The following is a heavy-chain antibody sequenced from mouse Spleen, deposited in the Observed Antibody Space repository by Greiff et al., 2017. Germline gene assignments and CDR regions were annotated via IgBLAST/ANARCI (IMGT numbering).Heavy chain of an antibody. J-gene: IGHJ2*01. CDR2: ISSGGSYT. CDR3: ARSTTVGY. CDR1: GFTFSSYG. V-gene: IGHV5-6*02. D-gene: IGHD1-1*01. Sequence: DVMLVESGGDLVKPGGSLKLSCAASGFTFSSYGMSWVRQTPDKRLEWVATISSGGSYTYYPDSVKGRFTISRDNAKNTLYLQMSSLKSEDTAMYYCARSTTVGYWGQGTTLTVSS.